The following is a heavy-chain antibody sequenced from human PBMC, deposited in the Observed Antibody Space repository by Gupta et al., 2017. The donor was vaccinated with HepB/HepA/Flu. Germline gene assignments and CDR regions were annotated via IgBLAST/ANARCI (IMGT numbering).Heavy chain of an antibody. J-gene: IGHJ3*02. D-gene: IGHD6-19*01. CDR1: GFTFSSHA. CDR2: ISYDGNNK. CDR3: ARDKDISGWYAFDI. V-gene: IGHV3-30-3*01. Sequence: QVELVESGGGVVQPGRSLRLSCAASGFTFSSHAMHWVRQAPGKGLEWVAVISYDGNNKYYADSVKGRFSISRDNSKNTMSLQVNSLRVEDTAVYYCARDKDISGWYAFDIWGQGTTVTVSS.